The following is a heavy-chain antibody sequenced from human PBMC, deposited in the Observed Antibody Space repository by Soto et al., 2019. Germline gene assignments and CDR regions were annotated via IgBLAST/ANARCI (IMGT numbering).Heavy chain of an antibody. CDR3: ARKHGSNGLDY. J-gene: IGHJ4*02. CDR1: GGSISSYY. D-gene: IGHD4-4*01. Sequence: SETLSLTCTVSGGSISSYYWSWIRQPPGKGLEWIGYIYYSGSTNYNPSLKSRVTISVDTSKNQFSLKLSSVTAADTAVYYCARKHGSNGLDYWGQGTLVTLSS. V-gene: IGHV4-59*08. CDR2: IYYSGST.